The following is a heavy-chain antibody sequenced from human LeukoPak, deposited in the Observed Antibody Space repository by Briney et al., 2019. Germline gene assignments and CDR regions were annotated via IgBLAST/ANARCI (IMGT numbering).Heavy chain of an antibody. Sequence: GGSLRLSCAASGFTVSSNYMSWVRQAPGKGLEWVAVISYDGSNKYYADSVKGRFTISRDNSKNTLYLQMNSLRAEDTAVYYCARDGATWWFDPWGQGTLVTVSS. V-gene: IGHV3-30*03. J-gene: IGHJ5*02. CDR2: ISYDGSNK. CDR1: GFTVSSNY. D-gene: IGHD1-26*01. CDR3: ARDGATWWFDP.